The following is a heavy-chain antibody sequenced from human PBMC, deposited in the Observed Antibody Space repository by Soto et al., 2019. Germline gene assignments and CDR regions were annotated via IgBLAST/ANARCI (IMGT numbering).Heavy chain of an antibody. CDR2: ISSSATTI. J-gene: IGHJ4*02. D-gene: IGHD1-1*01. CDR1: GFTFRSYE. Sequence: QTGGSLRLSCAASGFTFRSYEMNWVRQAPGKGLEWVSSISSSATTIYYADSVRGRFASSRDNANNSLFLQMNSLRAEDTAVYYCARSGDNYKGLDYWGQGTPVTVSS. CDR3: ARSGDNYKGLDY. V-gene: IGHV3-48*03.